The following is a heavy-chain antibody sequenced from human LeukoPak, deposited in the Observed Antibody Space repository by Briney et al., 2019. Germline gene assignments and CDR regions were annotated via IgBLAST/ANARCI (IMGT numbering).Heavy chain of an antibody. CDR3: ARDLEWLVQNDAFDI. CDR1: GYTFTSYA. Sequence: ASVKVSCKASGYTFTSYAMNWVRQAPGQGLEWMGWINTNTGNPTYAQGFTGRFVFSLDTSVSTAYLQISSLKAEDTAVYYCARDLEWLVQNDAFDIWGQGTMVTVSS. J-gene: IGHJ3*02. D-gene: IGHD6-19*01. V-gene: IGHV7-4-1*02. CDR2: INTNTGNP.